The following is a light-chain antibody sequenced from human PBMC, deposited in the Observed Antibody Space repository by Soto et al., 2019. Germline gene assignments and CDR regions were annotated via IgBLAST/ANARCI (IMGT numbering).Light chain of an antibody. J-gene: IGKJ1*01. V-gene: IGKV3-15*01. Sequence: EIVMTQSPATLSVSPGERATLSCRASQSVSSDLAWYQQKPGRAPRLLIYGASNRATGITARFSGSGSGTEFTLTISSLQSEDLAVYYCQQYNNWPPWAFGQGTKVDIK. CDR3: QQYNNWPPWA. CDR1: QSVSSD. CDR2: GAS.